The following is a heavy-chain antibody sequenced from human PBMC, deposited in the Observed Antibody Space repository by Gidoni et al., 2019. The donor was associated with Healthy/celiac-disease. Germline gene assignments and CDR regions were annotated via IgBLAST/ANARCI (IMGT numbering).Heavy chain of an antibody. CDR1: GFTFSSYS. V-gene: IGHV3-48*01. Sequence: EVQLVESGGGLVQPGGSLRLSCAASGFTFSSYSMNWVRPAPGKGLEWVSYISSSSSTIYYADSVKGRFTISRDNAKNSLYLQMNSLRAEDTAVYYCARDYSSSWFDYWGQGTLVTVSS. D-gene: IGHD6-13*01. CDR3: ARDYSSSWFDY. J-gene: IGHJ4*02. CDR2: ISSSSSTI.